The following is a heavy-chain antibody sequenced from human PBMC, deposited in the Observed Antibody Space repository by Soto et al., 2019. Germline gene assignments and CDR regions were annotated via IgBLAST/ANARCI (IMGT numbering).Heavy chain of an antibody. V-gene: IGHV1-69*06. Sequence: QVQLVQSGAEVKKPGSSVKVSCKSSGGTFNSYGLSWVRQAPGQGLEWMGRIVPIFGSANYAQKFQGRVTITADKSKSTAYMELSSLRSEDTAVYYCASRVNGYSGFATDCWGQGTLVTVSS. CDR3: ASRVNGYSGFATDC. CDR2: IVPIFGSA. J-gene: IGHJ4*02. CDR1: GGTFNSYG. D-gene: IGHD5-12*01.